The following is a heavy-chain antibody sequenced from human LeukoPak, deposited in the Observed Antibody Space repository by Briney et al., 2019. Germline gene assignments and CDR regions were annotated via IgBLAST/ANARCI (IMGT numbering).Heavy chain of an antibody. D-gene: IGHD4-23*01. J-gene: IGHJ4*02. V-gene: IGHV1-2*02. CDR2: INPNSGGT. CDR1: GYTFTGYY. Sequence: ASVKVSCKASGYTFTGYYMHWVRQAPGQGLEWMGWINPNSGGTNYAQKFQGRVTMTRDTSISTAYMELSRLRSDDTAVYYCARDQEAYGGIPDYWGQGTLGTVSS. CDR3: ARDQEAYGGIPDY.